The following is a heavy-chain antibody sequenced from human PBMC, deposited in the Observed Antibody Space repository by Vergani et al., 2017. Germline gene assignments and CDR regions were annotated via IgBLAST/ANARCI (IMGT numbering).Heavy chain of an antibody. CDR1: GASVNSYY. D-gene: IGHD3-10*01. CDR2: VSFRGDT. Sequence: QVKLQESGPGLVKPSETLSLTCTVSGASVNSYYWSWIRQPPGKGLEWMGYVSFRGDTLYDPSVKGRMTISLNTSSNQFSLYLTSVTAADTAVDYCARSRINYGAGSPDYWGQGTLVTVSS. CDR3: ARSRINYGAGSPDY. J-gene: IGHJ4*02. V-gene: IGHV4-59*02.